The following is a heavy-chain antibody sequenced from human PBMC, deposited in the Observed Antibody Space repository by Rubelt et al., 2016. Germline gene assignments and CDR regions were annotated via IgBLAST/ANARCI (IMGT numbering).Heavy chain of an antibody. Sequence: QVQLVQSGAEVKKPGSSVKVSCKASGGTFSSYAISWVRQAPGQGLEWMGGISPIFGTGKYAEEFQGRGNMTRNTSISTAYMELSSLRSEDTAVYYCARGITGTKDYWGQGTLVTVSS. CDR1: GGTFSSYA. CDR2: ISPIFGTG. D-gene: IGHD1-7*01. V-gene: IGHV1-69*06. CDR3: ARGITGTKDY. J-gene: IGHJ4*02.